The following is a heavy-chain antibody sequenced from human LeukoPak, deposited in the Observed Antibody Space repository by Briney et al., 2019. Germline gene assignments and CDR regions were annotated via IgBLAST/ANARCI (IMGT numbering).Heavy chain of an antibody. CDR3: ARDTYDFWSGYISWFDP. V-gene: IGHV4-59*01. Sequence: PSETLSLTCTGSGGSISSYYWSWIRQPPGKGLEWIGYIYYSGSTNYNPSLKSRVTISVDTSKNQFSLKLSSVTAADTAVYYCARDTYDFWSGYISWFDPWGQGTLVTVFS. J-gene: IGHJ5*02. CDR2: IYYSGST. D-gene: IGHD3-3*01. CDR1: GGSISSYY.